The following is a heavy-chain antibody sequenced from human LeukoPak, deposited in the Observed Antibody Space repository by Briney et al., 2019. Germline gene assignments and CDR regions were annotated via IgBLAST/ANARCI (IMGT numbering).Heavy chain of an antibody. CDR3: ARSADYYGSGSYRRYYYYGMDV. J-gene: IGHJ6*02. V-gene: IGHV4-34*01. CDR2: INHSGST. D-gene: IGHD3-10*01. CDR1: GGSFSGYY. Sequence: SETLSLTCAVYGGSFSGYYWSWIRQPPGKELEWIGEINHSGSTNYNPSLKSRVTISVDTSKNQFSLKLSSVTAADTAAYYCARSADYYGSGSYRRYYYYGMDVWGQGTTVTVSS.